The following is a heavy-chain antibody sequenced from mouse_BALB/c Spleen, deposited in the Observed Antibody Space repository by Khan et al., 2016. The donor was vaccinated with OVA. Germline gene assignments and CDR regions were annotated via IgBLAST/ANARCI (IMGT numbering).Heavy chain of an antibody. CDR2: ISSGSNTI. CDR1: GFTFSNFG. V-gene: IGHV5-17*02. J-gene: IGHJ1*01. Sequence: EVELVESGGGLVQPGGSRKISCAASGFTFSNFGMHWVRQAPEKGLEWVAYISSGSNTIHYADTEKGRFTIYRDNPKNTLFLQMTSLMSEYTAMYYCVREYYGHWYFDVWGAGTTVTVSS. D-gene: IGHD2-3*01. CDR3: VREYYGHWYFDV.